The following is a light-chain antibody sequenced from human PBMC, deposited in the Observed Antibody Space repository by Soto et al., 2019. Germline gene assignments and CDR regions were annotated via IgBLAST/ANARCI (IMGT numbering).Light chain of an antibody. CDR3: SSYTSSSTV. CDR1: SSDAGSYNY. Sequence: QSALTQPASVSGSPGQSITISCTGTSSDAGSYNYVSWYQQHPGKAPKLMIYEVSTRPSGVSSRFSGFKSGNTASLTISGLQAEDEADYCSSYTSSSTVFGTGTKLTVL. CDR2: EVS. V-gene: IGLV2-14*01. J-gene: IGLJ1*01.